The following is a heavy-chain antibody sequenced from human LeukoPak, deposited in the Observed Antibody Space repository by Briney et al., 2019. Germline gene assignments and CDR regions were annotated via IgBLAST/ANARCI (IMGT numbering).Heavy chain of an antibody. CDR3: ARDNNWGSTHY. CDR1: GFTFSSYS. CDR2: ISSSSSYI. D-gene: IGHD7-27*01. V-gene: IGHV3-21*01. J-gene: IGHJ4*02. Sequence: GGSLRLSRAASGFTFSSYSMNWVRQAPGKGLEWVSSISSSSSYIYYADSVKGRFTISRDNSINTLYLQMSSLRTEDTAVYYCARDNNWGSTHYWGQGTLVTVSS.